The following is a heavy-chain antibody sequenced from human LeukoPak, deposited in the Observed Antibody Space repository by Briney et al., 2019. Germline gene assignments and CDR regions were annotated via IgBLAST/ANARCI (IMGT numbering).Heavy chain of an antibody. CDR3: AREFQSYYYYYMDV. CDR2: ISSSGSTI. V-gene: IGHV3-11*01. CDR1: GFTFSDYY. J-gene: IGHJ6*03. Sequence: PGGSLRLSCAASGFTFSDYYMSWIRQAPGKGLEWVSYISSSGSTIYYADSVKGRFTISRDNAKNSLYLQMNSLRAEDTAVYYCAREFQSYYYYYMDVWGKGTTVTISS.